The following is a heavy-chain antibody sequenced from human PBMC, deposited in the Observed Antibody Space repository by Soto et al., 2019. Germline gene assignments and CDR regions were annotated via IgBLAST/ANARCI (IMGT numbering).Heavy chain of an antibody. CDR2: IYHSGRT. J-gene: IGHJ6*02. V-gene: IGHV4-34*01. D-gene: IGHD6-19*01. CDR1: GGSFSGYY. Sequence: PSETLSLTCDVYGGSFSGYYWRWIRQHPGKGLECIGNIYHSGRTYYNPSLKSRVIMSVDTSKNQFSLKLSSVTAADTAVYYCARASGWSGYYYYGMDFWGQGPTVTVSS. CDR3: ARASGWSGYYYYGMDF.